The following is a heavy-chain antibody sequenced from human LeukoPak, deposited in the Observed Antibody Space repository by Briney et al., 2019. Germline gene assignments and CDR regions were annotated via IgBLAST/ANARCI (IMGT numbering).Heavy chain of an antibody. Sequence: PGGSLRLSCAASGFTFSSYAMTWVRQAPGKGLEWVSTISATGGSAYYADSVKGRFTISRDNSKNTLYLQMNSLRAEDTAVYYCARAVPAAFVTFGAFDIWGHGTMVTVSS. V-gene: IGHV3-23*01. J-gene: IGHJ3*02. CDR3: ARAVPAAFVTFGAFDI. D-gene: IGHD2-2*01. CDR2: ISATGGSA. CDR1: GFTFSSYA.